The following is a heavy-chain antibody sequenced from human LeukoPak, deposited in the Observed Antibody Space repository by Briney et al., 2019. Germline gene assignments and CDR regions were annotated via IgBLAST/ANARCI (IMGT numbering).Heavy chain of an antibody. Sequence: GGSLRLSCAASGFTFDDYAMHWVRQAPGKGLEWVSGIGGDSGTRGYADSVKGRFTVSRDNAKTSLYLQMNSLRAEDTALYYCAKDISSSPGRGTYYFDYWGQGTLVTVSS. J-gene: IGHJ4*02. CDR2: IGGDSGTR. V-gene: IGHV3-9*01. D-gene: IGHD6-13*01. CDR1: GFTFDDYA. CDR3: AKDISSSPGRGTYYFDY.